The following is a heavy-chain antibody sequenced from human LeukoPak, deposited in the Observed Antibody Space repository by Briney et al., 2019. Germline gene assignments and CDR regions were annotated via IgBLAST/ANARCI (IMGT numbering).Heavy chain of an antibody. CDR3: ARDKEGGHINFDY. Sequence: PGGSLRLSCAASGFTFSDYYMSWIRQAPGKGLEWVSYISSSSSYTNYADSVKGRFTISRDNAKNSLYLQMNSLRAEDTAVYFCARDKEGGHINFDYWGQGTLVTVSS. V-gene: IGHV3-11*05. D-gene: IGHD2-15*01. CDR1: GFTFSDYY. CDR2: ISSSSSYT. J-gene: IGHJ4*02.